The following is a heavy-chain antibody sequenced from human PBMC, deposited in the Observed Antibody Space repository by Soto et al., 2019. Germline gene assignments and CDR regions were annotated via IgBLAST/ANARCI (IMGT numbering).Heavy chain of an antibody. D-gene: IGHD2-8*02. CDR2: TFYRSKWYN. V-gene: IGHV6-1*01. J-gene: IGHJ4*02. CDR3: ARDKITGLFDY. CDR1: GDSVSSNSAA. Sequence: SQTLSLTCAISGDSVSSNSAAWSWIRQSPSRGLEWLGRTFYRSKWYNDYAVSVKGRITINPDTSKNLFSLQLTSVTAADTAVYYCARDKITGLFDYWGQGTLVTVSS.